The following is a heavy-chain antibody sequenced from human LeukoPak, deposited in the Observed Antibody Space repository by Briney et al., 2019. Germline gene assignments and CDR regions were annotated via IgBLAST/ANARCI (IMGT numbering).Heavy chain of an antibody. V-gene: IGHV3-21*01. CDR1: GFTFSSYS. CDR2: ISSSSSYI. CDR3: ARVETYYGSGSYSDDAFDI. Sequence: GGSLRLSCAASGFTFSSYSMSWVRQAPGKGLEWVSSISSSSSYIYYADSVKGRFTISRDNAKNSLYLQMNSLRAEDTAVYYCARVETYYGSGSYSDDAFDIWGQGTMVTVSS. D-gene: IGHD3-10*01. J-gene: IGHJ3*02.